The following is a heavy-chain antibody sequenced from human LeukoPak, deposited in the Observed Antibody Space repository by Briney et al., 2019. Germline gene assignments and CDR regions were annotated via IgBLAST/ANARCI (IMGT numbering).Heavy chain of an antibody. CDR3: ARAVTTEVTHYYYYMDV. Sequence: SETLSLTCTVSGGSISSHYWSWIRQPPGKGLEWSGYIYYSGSTNYNPSLKSRVTISADTSKNQFSLKLSSVTAADTAVYFCARAVTTEVTHYYYYMDVWGTGTTVTVSS. CDR1: GGSISSHY. D-gene: IGHD4-23*01. V-gene: IGHV4-59*11. J-gene: IGHJ6*03. CDR2: IYYSGST.